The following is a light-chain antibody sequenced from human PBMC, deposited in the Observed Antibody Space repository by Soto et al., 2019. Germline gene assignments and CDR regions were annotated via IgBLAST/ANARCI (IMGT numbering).Light chain of an antibody. J-gene: IGKJ4*01. CDR2: AAS. V-gene: IGKV1-9*01. CDR3: QQVESYPST. Sequence: IQLTQTPSSLSASSGDRVTITCRASQGISSFLAWYQQKPGKAPKLLIYAASSLQSGVPSRFSGSGFGTDFTLTITSLQPEDFATYYCQQVESYPSTFGGGTKVDI. CDR1: QGISSF.